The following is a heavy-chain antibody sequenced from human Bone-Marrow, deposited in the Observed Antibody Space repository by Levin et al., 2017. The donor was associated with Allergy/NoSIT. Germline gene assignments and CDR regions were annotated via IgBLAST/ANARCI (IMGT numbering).Heavy chain of an antibody. CDR1: GFTFSKYW. V-gene: IGHV3-7*01. CDR2: INQDGSDK. D-gene: IGHD3-10*01. CDR3: ARDVEGRGVTIRTYSYDGLDV. J-gene: IGHJ6*02. Sequence: PGGSLRLSCVASGFTFSKYWMSWVRQAPGKGLEWVANINQDGSDKNYVDSGKGRFTISRDNAKNSLYLQMNNLRAEETAVYCCARDVEGRGVTIRTYSYDGLDVWRQGTTVTVSS.